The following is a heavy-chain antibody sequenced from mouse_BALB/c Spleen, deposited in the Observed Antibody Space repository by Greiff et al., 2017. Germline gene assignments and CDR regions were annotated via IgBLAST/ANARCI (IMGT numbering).Heavy chain of an antibody. V-gene: IGHV5-6*01. CDR2: ISSGGSYT. CDR1: GFTFSSYG. J-gene: IGHJ3*01. CDR3: SRDYYGSRNFFAY. D-gene: IGHD1-1*01. Sequence: EVKLQESGGDLVKPGGSLKLSCAASGFTFSSYGMSWVRQTPDKRLEWVATISSGGSYTYYPDSVKGRFTISRDNAKNTLYLQMSSLKSEDTAMYYCSRDYYGSRNFFAYWGQGTLVTVSA.